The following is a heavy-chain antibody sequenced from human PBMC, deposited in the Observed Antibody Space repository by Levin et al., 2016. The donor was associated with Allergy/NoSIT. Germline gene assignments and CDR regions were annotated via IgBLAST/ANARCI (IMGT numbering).Heavy chain of an antibody. Sequence: GESLKISCAASAFKFSNFTMHWVRQAPGKGLEWVSVISHDGADTYSSDSVRGRFFTSRDNSKNTLFLEMSNLRPEDTAVYYCAVAPLWGQGTLVTVSS. V-gene: IGHV3-30*04. CDR2: ISHDGADT. CDR1: AFKFSNFT. J-gene: IGHJ4*02. CDR3: AVAPL.